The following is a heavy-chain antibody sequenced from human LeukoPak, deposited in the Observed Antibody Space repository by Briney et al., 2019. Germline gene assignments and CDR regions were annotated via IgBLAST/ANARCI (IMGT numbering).Heavy chain of an antibody. J-gene: IGHJ6*03. Sequence: GGSLRLSCAASGFTFTSHDMNWVRQAPGKGLEWVSGISRSVDKTYYAESVKGRFTVSRDNAKNTLYLQMNSLRAEDTAVYFCAKGAYALVPYYYYYYMDVWGKGTAVTVSS. V-gene: IGHV3-23*01. CDR3: AKGAYALVPYYYYYYMDV. D-gene: IGHD3-16*01. CDR2: ISRSVDKT. CDR1: GFTFTSHD.